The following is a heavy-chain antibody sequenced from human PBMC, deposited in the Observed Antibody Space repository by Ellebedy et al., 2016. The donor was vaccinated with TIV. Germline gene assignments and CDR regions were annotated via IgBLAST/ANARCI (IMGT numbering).Heavy chain of an antibody. D-gene: IGHD3-9*01. J-gene: IGHJ5*02. Sequence: MPSETLSLTCAVYGGSFSGYYWSWIRQPPGKGLEWIGAINHSGSTYYVPSLKSRLTISVDTSKNQFSLKLTSVTAADTAVYYCARDLSNYDILTGYYNRRWFDPWGQGTLVTVSS. CDR1: GGSFSGYY. V-gene: IGHV4-34*01. CDR2: INHSGST. CDR3: ARDLSNYDILTGYYNRRWFDP.